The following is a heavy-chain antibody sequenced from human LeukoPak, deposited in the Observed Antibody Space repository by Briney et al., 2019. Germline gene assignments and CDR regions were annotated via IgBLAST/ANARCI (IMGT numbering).Heavy chain of an antibody. Sequence: ASVKVSCKASGYTFTSYDINWVRQATGQGLEWMGWMNPNSGNTGYAQKFQGRVTMTRDTSISTAYMELSRLRSDDTAVYYCARHDFWSGYRAFDIWGQGTMVTVSS. CDR1: GYTFTSYD. J-gene: IGHJ3*02. CDR3: ARHDFWSGYRAFDI. D-gene: IGHD3-3*01. CDR2: MNPNSGNT. V-gene: IGHV1-8*01.